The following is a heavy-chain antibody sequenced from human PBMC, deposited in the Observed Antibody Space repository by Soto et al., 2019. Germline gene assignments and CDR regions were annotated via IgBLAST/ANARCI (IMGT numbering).Heavy chain of an antibody. Sequence: QVQLVQSGAEVKKPGSSVKVSCKASGGTFSSYAISWVRQAPGQGLEWMGGIIPIFGTANYAQKFQGRFTITADESTSTAYMELSSLRSEDTAVYYCARIGGDGYNNAHYNWFDPWGQGTLVTVSS. D-gene: IGHD3-16*01. CDR2: IIPIFGTA. V-gene: IGHV1-69*12. J-gene: IGHJ5*02. CDR1: GGTFSSYA. CDR3: ARIGGDGYNNAHYNWFDP.